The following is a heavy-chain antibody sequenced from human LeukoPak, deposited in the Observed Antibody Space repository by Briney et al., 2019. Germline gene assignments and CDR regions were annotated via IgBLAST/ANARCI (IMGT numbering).Heavy chain of an antibody. CDR1: GGSISSGGYS. CDR3: ARVGDYGSGPGGNAFDI. CDR2: IYHSGST. D-gene: IGHD3-10*01. V-gene: IGHV4-30-2*01. J-gene: IGHJ3*02. Sequence: SETLSLTCAVSGGSISSGGYSWSWIRQPPGKGLEWIGYIYHSGSTYYNPSLKSRVTISVDRSKNQFSLKLSSVTAADTAVYYCARVGDYGSGPGGNAFDIWGQGTMVTVSS.